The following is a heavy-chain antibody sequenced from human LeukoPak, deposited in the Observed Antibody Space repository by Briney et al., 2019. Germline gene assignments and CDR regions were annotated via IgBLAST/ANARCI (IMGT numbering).Heavy chain of an antibody. CDR3: ARVGVWGGYHYYYYGMDV. CDR2: INHSGST. D-gene: IGHD3-3*01. Sequence: SETLSLTCTVSGGSINHYYWSWIRQPPGKGLEWIGEINHSGSTNYNPSLKSRVTISVDTSKNQFSLKLSSVTAADTAVYYCARVGVWGGYHYYYYGMDVWGQGTTVTVSS. CDR1: GGSINHYY. J-gene: IGHJ6*02. V-gene: IGHV4-34*01.